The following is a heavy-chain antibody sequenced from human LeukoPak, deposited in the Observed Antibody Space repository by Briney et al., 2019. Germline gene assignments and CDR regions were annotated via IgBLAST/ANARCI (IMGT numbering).Heavy chain of an antibody. Sequence: PVKVSCKASGGTFRTYSVTWVRQAPGQGLEWMGGIIPIFGTPNYAQKFQGRVKVTTDDATGTAYMELSSLMSEDTAIYYCARVDRYHFYLDVWGKGTPVTVSS. CDR1: GGTFRTYS. V-gene: IGHV1-69*05. CDR3: ARVDRYHFYLDV. CDR2: IIPIFGTP. J-gene: IGHJ6*03.